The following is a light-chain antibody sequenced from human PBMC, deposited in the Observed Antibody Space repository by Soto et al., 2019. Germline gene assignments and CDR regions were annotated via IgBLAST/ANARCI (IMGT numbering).Light chain of an antibody. Sequence: DIQMTQSPSTLSASVGDRVTITCRASQNINSWLAWYQQKPGQARKLLIYQASALESGVPSRFSGSGSGTHFTLTISRLEPEDFAVYYCQQYGSSPRTFGGGTKVDIK. CDR1: QNINSW. J-gene: IGKJ4*01. V-gene: IGKV1-5*03. CDR2: QAS. CDR3: QQYGSSPRT.